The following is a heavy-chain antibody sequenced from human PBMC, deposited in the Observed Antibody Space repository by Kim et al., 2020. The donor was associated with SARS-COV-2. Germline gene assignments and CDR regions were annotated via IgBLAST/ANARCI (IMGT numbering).Heavy chain of an antibody. Sequence: SHKRRVTMSVDTSTNQFSLNLNSVTAADTAVYYCARGIRHVNAHFYYFDSWGQGTLVTVSS. CDR3: ARGIRHVNAHFYYFDS. D-gene: IGHD2-2*01. V-gene: IGHV4-34*01. J-gene: IGHJ4*02.